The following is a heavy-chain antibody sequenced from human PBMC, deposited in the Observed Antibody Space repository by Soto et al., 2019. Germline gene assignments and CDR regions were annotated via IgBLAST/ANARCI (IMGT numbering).Heavy chain of an antibody. CDR3: ARGLPAIVATTYFDY. CDR2: INHSGST. J-gene: IGHJ4*02. Sequence: SETLSLTCAVYGGSFSGYYWSWIRQPPGKGLEWIGEINHSGSTNYNPSLKSRVTISVDTSKNQFSLKLSSVTAADTAVYYCARGLPAIVATTYFDYWGQGTLVTVSS. V-gene: IGHV4-34*01. CDR1: GGSFSGYY. D-gene: IGHD5-12*01.